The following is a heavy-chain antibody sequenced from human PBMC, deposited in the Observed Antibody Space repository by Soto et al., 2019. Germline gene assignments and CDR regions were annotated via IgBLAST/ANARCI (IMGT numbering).Heavy chain of an antibody. CDR2: ISSSSSTI. Sequence: GGSLRHSGAASGLTFSRYPMSWVRQAPGKGLEWVSYISSSSSTIYYADSVKGRFTISRDNAKNSLYLQMNSLRAEDTAVYYCARDGGIAAAGNPSGWGQGT. CDR1: GLTFSRYP. V-gene: IGHV3-48*01. D-gene: IGHD6-13*01. CDR3: ARDGGIAAAGNPSG. J-gene: IGHJ4*02.